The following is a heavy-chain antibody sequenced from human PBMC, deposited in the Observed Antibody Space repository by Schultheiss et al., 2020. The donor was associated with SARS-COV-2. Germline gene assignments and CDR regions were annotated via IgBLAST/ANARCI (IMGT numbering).Heavy chain of an antibody. CDR3: HTDDRATLGPIRGATRGWFDH. Sequence: SETLSLTCTVSGGSISSSSYYWGWIRQPPGKGLEWIGSIYYSGSTYYNPSLKSRVTISVDTSKNQFSLKLSSVTAADTAVYYCHTDDRATLGPIRGATRGWFDHWGQGTLVTVSS. D-gene: IGHD1-26*01. J-gene: IGHJ5*02. CDR1: GGSISSSSYY. CDR2: IYYSGST. V-gene: IGHV4-39*01.